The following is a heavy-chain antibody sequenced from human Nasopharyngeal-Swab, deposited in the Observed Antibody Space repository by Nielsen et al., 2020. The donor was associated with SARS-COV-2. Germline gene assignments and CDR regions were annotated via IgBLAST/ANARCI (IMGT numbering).Heavy chain of an antibody. CDR3: AKAGVRGVITHYYYYYMDV. J-gene: IGHJ6*03. V-gene: IGHV3-23*01. Sequence: WIRQPPGKGLEWVSAISGSGGSTYYADSVKGRFTISRDNSKSTLYLQMNSLRAEDTAVYYCAKAGVRGVITHYYYYYMDVWGKGTTVTVSS. CDR2: ISGSGGST. D-gene: IGHD3-10*01.